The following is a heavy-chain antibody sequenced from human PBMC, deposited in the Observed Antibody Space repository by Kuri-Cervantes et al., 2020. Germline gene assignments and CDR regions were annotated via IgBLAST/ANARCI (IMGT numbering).Heavy chain of an antibody. CDR3: ARVDYYGSGSYYLFPDY. V-gene: IGHV3-48*04. D-gene: IGHD3-10*01. CDR1: GFTFSSYS. J-gene: IGHJ4*02. Sequence: GESLKISCAASGFTFSSYSMNWVRQAPGKGLEWVSYISSSSSTMYYADSVKGRFTISRDNAKNSLYLQMNSLRAEDTAVYYCARVDYYGSGSYYLFPDYWGQGTLVTVSS. CDR2: ISSSSSTM.